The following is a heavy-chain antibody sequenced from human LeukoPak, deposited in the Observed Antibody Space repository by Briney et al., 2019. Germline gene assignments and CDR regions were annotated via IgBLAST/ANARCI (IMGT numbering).Heavy chain of an antibody. Sequence: GASVKVSCKASGYTFTSYGISRVRQAPGQGLEWMGWISAYNGNTNYAQKLQGRVTMTTDTSTSTAYMELRSLRSDDTAIYYCARDRHYDASTVFDPWGQGTLVTVSS. CDR1: GYTFTSYG. CDR2: ISAYNGNT. CDR3: ARDRHYDASTVFDP. J-gene: IGHJ5*02. V-gene: IGHV1-18*01. D-gene: IGHD3-3*01.